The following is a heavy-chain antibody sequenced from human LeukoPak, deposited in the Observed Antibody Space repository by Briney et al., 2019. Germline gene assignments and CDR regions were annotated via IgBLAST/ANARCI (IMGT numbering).Heavy chain of an antibody. CDR3: ASRSSYFDN. CDR2: IYHSGST. J-gene: IGHJ4*02. Sequence: SGTLSLTCAVSGYSISSGYYWGWIRQPPGKGLEWIGSIYHSGSTYYNPSLKSRVTISVDTSKNQFSLKLSSVTAADTAVYYCASRSSYFDNWGQGTLVTVSS. CDR1: GYSISSGYY. V-gene: IGHV4-38-2*01.